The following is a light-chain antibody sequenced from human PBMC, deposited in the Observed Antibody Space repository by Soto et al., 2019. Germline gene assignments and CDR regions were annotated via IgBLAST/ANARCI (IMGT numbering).Light chain of an antibody. V-gene: IGKV1-5*03. Sequence: DIKMTQSPSTLSGSVGDRVTITCRASQTISSWLARYQQKPGKAPKLLIYKESTLKSGVPSRFSGRGSWTEFALTISSLLPDDFATYYCQHYNRYSEAFGQGTKVELK. J-gene: IGKJ1*01. CDR2: KES. CDR1: QTISSW. CDR3: QHYNRYSEA.